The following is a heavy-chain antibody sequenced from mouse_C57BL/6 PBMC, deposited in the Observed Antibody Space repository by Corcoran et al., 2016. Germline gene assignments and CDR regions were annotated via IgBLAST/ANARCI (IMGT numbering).Heavy chain of an antibody. J-gene: IGHJ1*03. CDR2: IYPRSGNT. CDR3: ARSKESNYGYFDV. Sequence: QVQLQQSGAELARPGASVKLSCKASGYTFTSYGISWVKQRTGQGLEWIGEIYPRSGNTYYNEKFKGKSTLTADKSSSTAYMELRSLTSEDSAVDFCARSKESNYGYFDVWGTGTTATLSS. CDR1: GYTFTSYG. V-gene: IGHV1-81*01. D-gene: IGHD2-5*01.